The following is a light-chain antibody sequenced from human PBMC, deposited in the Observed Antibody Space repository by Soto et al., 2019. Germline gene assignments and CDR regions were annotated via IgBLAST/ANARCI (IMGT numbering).Light chain of an antibody. CDR1: QSVRSNY. CDR2: GAS. J-gene: IGKJ4*01. V-gene: IGKV3-20*01. Sequence: EIVLTQSPGTLSLSPGDRATLSCGASQSVRSNYLAWYQQKPGQAPRLLLYGASSRATGIPDRFSDSGSGTDFTLTISRLEPEDFAVYYCQQYDTSPPLTFGGGTKVEIK. CDR3: QQYDTSPPLT.